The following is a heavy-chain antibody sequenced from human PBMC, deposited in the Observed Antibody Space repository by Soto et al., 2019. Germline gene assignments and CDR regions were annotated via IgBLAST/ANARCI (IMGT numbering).Heavy chain of an antibody. J-gene: IGHJ6*02. CDR2: ISGSGGST. CDR3: ARASGYDLFPGMDV. V-gene: IGHV3-23*01. D-gene: IGHD5-12*01. Sequence: EVQLLESGGGLVQPGGSLRLSCAASGFTFSSYAMSWVRQAPGKGLEWVSAISGSGGSTYYADSVKGRFTISRDNSKNTLYLQMNSLRAEDTAVYYCARASGYDLFPGMDVWGQGTTVTVSS. CDR1: GFTFSSYA.